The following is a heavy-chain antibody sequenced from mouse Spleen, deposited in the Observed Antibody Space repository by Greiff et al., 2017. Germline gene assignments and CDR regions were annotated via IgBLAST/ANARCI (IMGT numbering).Heavy chain of an antibody. CDR1: GFTFSDYY. CDR2: INYDGSST. CDR3: AREGNYGYWYFDV. J-gene: IGHJ1*01. V-gene: IGHV5-16*01. Sequence: EVKLVESEGGLVQPGSSMKLSCTASGFTFSDYYMAWVRQVPEKGLEWVANINYDGSSTYYLDSLKSRFIISRDNAKNILYLQMSSLKSEDTATYYCAREGNYGYWYFDVWGAGTTVTVSS. D-gene: IGHD2-1*01.